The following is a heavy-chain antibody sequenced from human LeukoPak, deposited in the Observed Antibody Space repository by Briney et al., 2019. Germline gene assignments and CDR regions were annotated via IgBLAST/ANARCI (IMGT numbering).Heavy chain of an antibody. J-gene: IGHJ6*02. Sequence: SETLSLTCTVSGGSIGTFYWSWIRRPPGKGLEWIGYIYYTGSTNYNLSLRSRVTISVDTSKNQVSLRLTSVTAADTAVYYCVREQRSYDFSSSFYVAHGMDVWGQGTTVIVSS. D-gene: IGHD3-3*01. CDR2: IYYTGST. CDR3: VREQRSYDFSSSFYVAHGMDV. CDR1: GGSIGTFY. V-gene: IGHV4-59*01.